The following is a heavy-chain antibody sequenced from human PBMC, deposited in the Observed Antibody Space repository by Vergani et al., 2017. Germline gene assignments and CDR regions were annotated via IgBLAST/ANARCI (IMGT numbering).Heavy chain of an antibody. CDR2: IYYSGST. J-gene: IGHJ4*02. CDR1: GGSVSSGSYY. V-gene: IGHV4-61*10. CDR3: ARLSRRDPEDY. D-gene: IGHD2-21*02. Sequence: QVQLQESGPGLVKPSETLSLTCTVSGGSVSSGSYYWSWIRQPAGKGLEWIGYIYYSGSTNYNPSLKSRVTISVDTSKNQFSLKLSSVTAADTAVYYCARLSRRDPEDYWGQGTLVTVSS.